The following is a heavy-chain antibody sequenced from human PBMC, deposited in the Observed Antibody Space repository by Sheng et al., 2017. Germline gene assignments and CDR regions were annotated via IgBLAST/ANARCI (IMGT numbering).Heavy chain of an antibody. Sequence: QVQLQESGPGLVKPSETLSLTCAVSGYSISSGYYWGWIRQPPGKGLEWIGSIYHSGSTYYNPSLKSRVTISVDTSKNQFSLKLSSVTAADTAVYYCARDIYCSGGSCSGIDYVGPGNPGHRLL. CDR1: GYSISSGYY. CDR3: ARDIYCSGGSCSGIDY. D-gene: IGHD2-15*01. V-gene: IGHV4-38-2*02. CDR2: IYHSGST. J-gene: IGHJ4*02.